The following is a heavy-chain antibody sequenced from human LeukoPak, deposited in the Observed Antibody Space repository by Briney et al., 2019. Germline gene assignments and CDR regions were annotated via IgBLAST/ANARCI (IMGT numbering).Heavy chain of an antibody. V-gene: IGHV1-69*13. CDR1: GYTFTSYG. Sequence: ASVKVSCKASGYTFTSYGISWVRQAPGQGLEWMGGIIPIFGTANYAQKFQGRVTITADESTSTAYMELSSLRSEDTAVYYCARDFTTVVTRARVFDYWGQGTLVTVSS. CDR2: IIPIFGTA. D-gene: IGHD4-23*01. J-gene: IGHJ4*02. CDR3: ARDFTTVVTRARVFDY.